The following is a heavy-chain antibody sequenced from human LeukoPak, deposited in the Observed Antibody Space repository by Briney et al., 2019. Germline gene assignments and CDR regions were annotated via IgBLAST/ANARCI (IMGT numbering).Heavy chain of an antibody. CDR3: SIKAASGSFDY. CDR2: IYYSGST. D-gene: IGHD6-13*01. V-gene: IGHV4-59*12. Sequence: KPSETLSLTCTVSGGSISSYYWSWIRQPPGKGLEWIGYIYYSGSTNYNPSLQGRATMSVDTSKNQFSLNLTSVTAADTAMYFCSIKAASGSFDYWGQGNLVTVSS. CDR1: GGSISSYY. J-gene: IGHJ4*01.